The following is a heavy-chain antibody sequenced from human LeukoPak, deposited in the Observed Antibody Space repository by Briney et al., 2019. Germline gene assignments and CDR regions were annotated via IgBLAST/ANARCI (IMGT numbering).Heavy chain of an antibody. V-gene: IGHV3-23*01. CDR1: GFTFNTYA. CDR2: ITASGGST. Sequence: GGSLRLSCAASGFTFNTYAMSWVRQAPGGGLEWVSAITASGGSTYYADSVKGRSTISRDSSKNTLFLQMDSLTAEDTAVYFCAKRGGTGWDLLNYYFDYWGQGTLVTVSS. CDR3: AKRGGTGWDLLNYYFDY. J-gene: IGHJ4*02. D-gene: IGHD1-26*01.